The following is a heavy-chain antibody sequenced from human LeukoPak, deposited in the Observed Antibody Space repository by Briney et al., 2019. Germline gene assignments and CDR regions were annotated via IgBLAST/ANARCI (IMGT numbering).Heavy chain of an antibody. V-gene: IGHV5-51*01. Sequence: GESLKISCKGSGYSFTNYWIGWLRQMPGKGLEWMGIIYPGDSDTRYSPSFQGQVTFSADKSINTAYVQWSSLKASDTAMYYCARLHSSGWYGGAFDHWGQGTLVTVSS. CDR2: IYPGDSDT. J-gene: IGHJ4*02. D-gene: IGHD6-19*01. CDR3: ARLHSSGWYGGAFDH. CDR1: GYSFTNYW.